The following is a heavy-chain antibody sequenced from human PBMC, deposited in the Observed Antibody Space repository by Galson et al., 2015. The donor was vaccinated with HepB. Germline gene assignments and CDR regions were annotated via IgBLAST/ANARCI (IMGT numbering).Heavy chain of an antibody. J-gene: IGHJ4*02. CDR1: GYTLTGLS. D-gene: IGHD3-22*01. CDR2: FDPEDGET. Sequence: SVKVSCKVSGYTLTGLSMHWVRQAPGKGLEWMGSFDPEDGETIYTQKFQGRVTMTEDTSTDTTYMELSSLRSEDTAVYYCATGYSYDSSDRIGAMDYWGQGTLVTVSS. CDR3: ATGYSYDSSDRIGAMDY. V-gene: IGHV1-24*01.